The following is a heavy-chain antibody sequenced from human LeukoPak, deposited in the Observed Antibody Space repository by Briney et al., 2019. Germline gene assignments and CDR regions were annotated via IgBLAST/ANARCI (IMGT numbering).Heavy chain of an antibody. CDR3: SSGWYVDAFDI. D-gene: IGHD6-13*01. J-gene: IGHJ3*02. V-gene: IGHV3-23*01. CDR2: ISGSGGST. Sequence: GSLRLSCAASGFTFSSYAMSWVRQAPGKGLEWDLAISGSGGSTYYADSVKGRFTISRDNSKNTLYLQMNSLRAEDTAVYYCSSGWYVDAFDIWGQGTMVTVSS. CDR1: GFTFSSYA.